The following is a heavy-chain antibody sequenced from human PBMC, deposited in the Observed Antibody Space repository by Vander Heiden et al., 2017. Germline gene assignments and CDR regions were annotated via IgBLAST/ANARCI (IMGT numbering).Heavy chain of an antibody. CDR2: ISAYNGNT. Sequence: QVHRGQLGPGVKNLGAPWRFPCRLFGYTFTSYGISWVRQAPGQGLEWMGWISAYNGNTNYAQKLQGRVTMTTDTSTSTAYMELRSLRSDDTAVYYCARLVSSYFDYWGQGTLVTVSS. CDR1: GYTFTSYG. J-gene: IGHJ4*02. CDR3: ARLVSSYFDY. D-gene: IGHD6-6*01. V-gene: IGHV1-18*01.